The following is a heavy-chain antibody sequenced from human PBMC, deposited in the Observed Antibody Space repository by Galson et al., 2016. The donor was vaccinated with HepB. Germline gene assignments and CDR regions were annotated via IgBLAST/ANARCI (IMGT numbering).Heavy chain of an antibody. Sequence: SLRLSCAASGFTFNAHWINWVRQAPGKGLEWVANIRGDGIVSYYAEPVRGRFTISRDNAKNSLYLQMNGLRVDETAVYYCSREMTGSYFDWGQGTLVTVSS. D-gene: IGHD3-10*01. CDR1: GFTFNAHW. V-gene: IGHV3-7*01. CDR3: SREMTGSYFD. CDR2: IRGDGIVS. J-gene: IGHJ4*02.